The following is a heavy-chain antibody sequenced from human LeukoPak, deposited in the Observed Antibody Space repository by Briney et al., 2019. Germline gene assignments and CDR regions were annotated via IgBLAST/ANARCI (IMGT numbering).Heavy chain of an antibody. CDR1: GGSISSSSYY. CDR2: IYYSGSA. Sequence: SETLSLTCTVSGGSISSSSYYWGWIRQPPGKGLEWIGSIYYSGSAYYNPSLKSRVTISVDTSKNQFSLKLSSVTAADTAVYYCARQKSYYDSSGYWFDYWGQGTLVTVSS. J-gene: IGHJ4*02. V-gene: IGHV4-39*01. D-gene: IGHD3-22*01. CDR3: ARQKSYYDSSGYWFDY.